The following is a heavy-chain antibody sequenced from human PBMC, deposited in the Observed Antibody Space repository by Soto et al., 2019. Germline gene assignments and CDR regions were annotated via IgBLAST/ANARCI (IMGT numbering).Heavy chain of an antibody. Sequence: SEPLSLTWTVSEVSSNNRDDRWSFIRQPPGKGLEWIGYIYYSGSTYYNPPLRSRVTISIDTSKNHFFLNLSSVTAADTAVYYCARIGLTTALLWGQGTLVTVSS. V-gene: IGHV4-30-4*01. CDR1: EVSSNNRDDR. D-gene: IGHD4-17*01. J-gene: IGHJ4*02. CDR2: IYYSGST. CDR3: ARIGLTTALL.